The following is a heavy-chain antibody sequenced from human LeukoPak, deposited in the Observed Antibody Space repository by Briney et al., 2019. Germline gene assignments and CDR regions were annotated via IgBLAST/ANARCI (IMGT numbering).Heavy chain of an antibody. CDR1: GGHFSGYF. CDR2: IYYSGST. V-gene: IGHV4-59*12. D-gene: IGHD3-10*01. CDR3: ARELQWWVTMVRGSYYDY. Sequence: PSETLSLTCAVSGGHFSGYFWSWIRQPPGKGLEWIGYIYYSGSTNYNPSLKSRVTMSVDTSKNQFSLKLSSVTAADTAVYYCARELQWWVTMVRGSYYDYWGQGTLVTVSS. J-gene: IGHJ4*02.